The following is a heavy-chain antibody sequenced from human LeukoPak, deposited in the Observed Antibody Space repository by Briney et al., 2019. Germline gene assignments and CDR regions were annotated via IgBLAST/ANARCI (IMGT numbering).Heavy chain of an antibody. CDR2: INQSGST. V-gene: IGHV4-34*01. CDR3: ARGDLIMLSAVNYYYYYMDV. CDR1: GGSFSGYY. J-gene: IGHJ6*03. Sequence: SETLSLTCAVYGGSFSGYYWSWIRQPPGKGLEWIGEINQSGSTNYNPSLKSRVTISVDTSKNQFSLKLSSVTAADTAMYYCARGDLIMLSAVNYYYYYMDVWGEGTTVTVSS. D-gene: IGHD2-8*01.